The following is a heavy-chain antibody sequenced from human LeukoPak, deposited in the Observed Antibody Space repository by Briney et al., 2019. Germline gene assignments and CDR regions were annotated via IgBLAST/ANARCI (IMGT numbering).Heavy chain of an antibody. D-gene: IGHD2-2*01. J-gene: IGHJ4*02. CDR3: AKDLSSSTPRSRFDY. CDR2: ISGSGGST. Sequence: GGSLRLSCAASGFTFSNYAMTWVRQAPGTGLEWVSAISGSGGSTYYADSAKGRFTISSVNSKNTLYLQMNSLRAEDTAVYYCAKDLSSSTPRSRFDYWGQGTLVTVSS. CDR1: GFTFSNYA. V-gene: IGHV3-23*01.